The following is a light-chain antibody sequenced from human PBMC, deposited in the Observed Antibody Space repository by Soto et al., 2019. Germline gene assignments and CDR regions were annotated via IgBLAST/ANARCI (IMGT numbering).Light chain of an antibody. Sequence: QSVLTQPPSVSGAPRQRVTISCSGSTPNIGKNAVNWYQQLPGKAPKLVIYHNDLLPAGVSDRFSGSKSGTSASLAISGLQSDDEADYYCAAWDDQLDGYVFGTGTKLTVL. CDR3: AAWDDQLDGYV. CDR2: HND. J-gene: IGLJ1*01. CDR1: TPNIGKNA. V-gene: IGLV1-36*01.